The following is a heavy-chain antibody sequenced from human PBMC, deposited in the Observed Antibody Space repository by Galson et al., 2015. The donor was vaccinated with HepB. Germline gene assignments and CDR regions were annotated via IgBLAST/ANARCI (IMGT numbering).Heavy chain of an antibody. Sequence: QSGAEVKKPGESLEISCKGSGYSFTSHWIGWVRQMPGKGLEWMGIIYPGDSDTRYSPSFQGQVTISADKSISTAYLQWSSLKASDTAMYYCARHQGIVVVPAAIEAGEQLSLDYWGQGTLVTVSS. CDR2: IYPGDSDT. D-gene: IGHD2-2*02. CDR1: GYSFTSHW. J-gene: IGHJ4*02. CDR3: ARHQGIVVVPAAIEAGEQLSLDY. V-gene: IGHV5-51*01.